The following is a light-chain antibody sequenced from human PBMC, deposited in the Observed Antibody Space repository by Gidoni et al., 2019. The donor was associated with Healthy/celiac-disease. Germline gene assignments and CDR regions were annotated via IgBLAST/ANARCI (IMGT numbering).Light chain of an antibody. J-gene: IGLJ1*01. Sequence: QSALTQPASVSGSPGQSITISCIGTSSDGGGYNYVSWYQQHPGKAPKLMIYDVSNRPSGFSNRFSGSKSGNTASLTISGLQAEDEADYYCSSYTSSNTLSYVFGTGTTVTVL. CDR3: SSYTSSNTLSYV. V-gene: IGLV2-14*01. CDR1: SSDGGGYNY. CDR2: DVS.